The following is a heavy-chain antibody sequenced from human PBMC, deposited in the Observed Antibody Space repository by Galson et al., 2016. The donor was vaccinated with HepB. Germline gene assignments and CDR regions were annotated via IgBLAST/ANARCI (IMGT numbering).Heavy chain of an antibody. CDR2: MYSSGTT. Sequence: SETLSLTCSVSGGSIGSSSLYWGWIRQPPGKGLEWIGSMYSSGTTYYNPSHERRVPISVDPSKNQFSLKVKYVTAADTAVYYYARHVHYNSPPIGFDSWGQGTLVTVSS. V-gene: IGHV4-39*01. CDR3: ARHVHYNSPPIGFDS. D-gene: IGHD1-14*01. J-gene: IGHJ5*01. CDR1: GGSIGSSSLY.